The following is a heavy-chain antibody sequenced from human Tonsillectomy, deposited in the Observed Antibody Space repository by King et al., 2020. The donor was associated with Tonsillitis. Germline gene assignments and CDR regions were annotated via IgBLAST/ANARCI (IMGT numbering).Heavy chain of an antibody. CDR1: GFTFSSYS. Sequence: VQLVESGGGLVKPGGSLRLACAASGFTFSSYSMNWVRQAPGKGMEWDSSISSSSSYIYYADSVKGRFTISRDNAKNSLYMQMNCLRAEDTAVYYCASPTVTKFAWGQGTLVTVSS. CDR2: ISSSSSYI. V-gene: IGHV3-21*01. D-gene: IGHD4-17*01. J-gene: IGHJ5*02. CDR3: ASPTVTKFA.